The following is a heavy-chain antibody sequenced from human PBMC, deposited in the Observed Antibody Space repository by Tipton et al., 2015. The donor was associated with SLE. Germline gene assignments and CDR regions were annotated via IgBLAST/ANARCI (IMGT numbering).Heavy chain of an antibody. CDR2: ISYDGSNK. Sequence: SLRPSCAASGFTFRSYAMHWVRQAPGKGLEWAAVISYDGSNKYYADSVKGRFTISRDNAKNALYLQMNSLRAEDTAVYYCARDPGDWGYDYWGQGALVTVSS. D-gene: IGHD7-27*01. CDR3: ARDPGDWGYDY. J-gene: IGHJ4*02. V-gene: IGHV3-30*04. CDR1: GFTFRSYA.